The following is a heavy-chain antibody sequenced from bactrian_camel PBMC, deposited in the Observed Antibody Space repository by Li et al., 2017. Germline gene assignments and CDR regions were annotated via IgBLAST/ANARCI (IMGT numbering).Heavy chain of an antibody. CDR2: LYSDGSNT. D-gene: IGHD4*01. Sequence: HVQLVESGGGSVQPGGSLRLSCAVSGFTSSTAWMFWVRQAPGKGLEWVSSLYSDGSNTDYAESMQGRFTISRDNAENMVYLQLNSLKSEDTALYYCATQGFWGTNEYLYWGQGTQVTVS. J-gene: IGHJ4*01. CDR1: GFTSSTAW. CDR3: ATQGFWGTNEYLY. V-gene: IGHV3S6*01.